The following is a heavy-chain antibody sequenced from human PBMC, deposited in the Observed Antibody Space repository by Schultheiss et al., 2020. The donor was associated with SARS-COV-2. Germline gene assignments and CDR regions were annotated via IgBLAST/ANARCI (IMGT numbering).Heavy chain of an antibody. Sequence: SQTLSLTCTVSGGSVNSGSYYWSWIRQPPGKGLEWIGYIYYSGSTNYNPSLKSRVTISVDTSKNQFSLKLSSVTAADTAVYYCARDTLWSPGWFDPWGQGTLVTVSS. V-gene: IGHV4-61*01. CDR3: ARDTLWSPGWFDP. CDR2: IYYSGST. CDR1: GGSVNSGSYY. D-gene: IGHD3-16*01. J-gene: IGHJ5*02.